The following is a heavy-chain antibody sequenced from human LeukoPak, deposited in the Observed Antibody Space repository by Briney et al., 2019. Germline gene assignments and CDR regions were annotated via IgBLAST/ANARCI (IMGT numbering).Heavy chain of an antibody. D-gene: IGHD6-13*01. CDR3: AKEVAAAVNY. Sequence: GGSLRLSCAAYEFTFSSYSMNWVRQAPGKGLEWVSSISRNSNYIYYADSVKGRFTISRDNAKNSLYLQMSSLRAEDTAVYYCAKEVAAAVNYWGRGTQVTVSS. J-gene: IGHJ4*02. V-gene: IGHV3-21*01. CDR1: EFTFSSYS. CDR2: ISRNSNYI.